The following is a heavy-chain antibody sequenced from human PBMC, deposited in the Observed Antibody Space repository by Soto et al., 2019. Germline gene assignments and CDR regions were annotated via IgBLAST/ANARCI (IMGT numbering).Heavy chain of an antibody. CDR3: ARAPDYGDYVKWLDP. D-gene: IGHD4-17*01. Sequence: QVQLVQSGAEVKKPGSSVKVSCKASGDSFTSYSFSWVRQAPGQGLEWMGRIIPILSITNYAQKFQGRVTITADKSTSTAYMELSSLRSEDTAVYYGARAPDYGDYVKWLDPWGQGTLVTVSS. J-gene: IGHJ5*02. CDR1: GDSFTSYS. CDR2: IIPILSIT. V-gene: IGHV1-69*02.